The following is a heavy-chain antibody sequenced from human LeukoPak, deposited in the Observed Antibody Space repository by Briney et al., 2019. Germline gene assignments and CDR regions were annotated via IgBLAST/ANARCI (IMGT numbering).Heavy chain of an antibody. CDR2: INPSNGNP. CDR3: ARDTPDGRVTKFDY. CDR1: GYTFKTYA. Sequence: ASVKVSCKRSGYTFKTYAINWLRQAPGQGLEWVGWINPSNGNPTYAQGFTGRFVFSLDTSVSTAFLHISSLQIEDTAVYYCARDTPDGRVTKFDYWGQGTLVTVSS. V-gene: IGHV7-4-1*02. J-gene: IGHJ4*02. D-gene: IGHD4-17*01.